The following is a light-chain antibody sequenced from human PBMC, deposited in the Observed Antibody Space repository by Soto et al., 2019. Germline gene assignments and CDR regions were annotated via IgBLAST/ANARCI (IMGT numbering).Light chain of an antibody. Sequence: EIVLTQSPGTLSLSPGERATLSCRASQSVSSSYLAWYQQKPGQPPRLLIFNASSRATGIPDRFSGGGSGTDFTLTISSLEREDFAVYYCQQYGRSPPSWTFGQGTKVEIK. CDR1: QSVSSSY. J-gene: IGKJ1*01. CDR3: QQYGRSPPSWT. CDR2: NAS. V-gene: IGKV3-20*01.